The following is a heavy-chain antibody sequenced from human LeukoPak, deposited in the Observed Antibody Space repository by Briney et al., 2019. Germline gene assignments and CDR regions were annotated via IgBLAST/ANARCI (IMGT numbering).Heavy chain of an antibody. V-gene: IGHV5-51*01. CDR2: IYPGDSDP. CDR3: ARRLLLGETFFDF. Sequence: PGESLKISCTGSGYRFTTYWIGWVRQMPGKGLEWMGIIYPGDSDPRYSPSFQGQVTISADKSISTAYLHWSSLKASDTAMYYCARRLLLGETFFDFWGQGTLVTVSS. CDR1: GYRFTTYW. J-gene: IGHJ4*02. D-gene: IGHD3-22*01.